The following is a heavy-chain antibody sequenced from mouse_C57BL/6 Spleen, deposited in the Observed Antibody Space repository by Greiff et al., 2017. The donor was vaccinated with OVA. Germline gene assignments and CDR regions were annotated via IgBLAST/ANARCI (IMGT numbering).Heavy chain of an antibody. V-gene: IGHV1-55*01. J-gene: IGHJ3*01. CDR2: IYPGSGST. CDR3: ARRRYDYDGFAY. D-gene: IGHD2-4*01. CDR1: GYTFTSYW. Sequence: QVQLKQPGAELVKPGASVKMSCKASGYTFTSYWITWVKQRPGQGLEWIGDIYPGSGSTNYNEKFKSKATLTVDTSSSTAYMQLSSLTSEDSAVYYCARRRYDYDGFAYWGQGTLVTVSA.